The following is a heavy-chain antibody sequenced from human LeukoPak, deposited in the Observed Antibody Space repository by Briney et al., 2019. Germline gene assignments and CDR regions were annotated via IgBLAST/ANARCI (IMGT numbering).Heavy chain of an antibody. CDR2: MNPNSGNT. D-gene: IGHD3-22*01. CDR3: ARDIVVVTDNWFDP. J-gene: IGHJ5*02. V-gene: IGHV1-8*01. CDR1: GYTFTSYD. Sequence: EASVKVSCKASGYTFTSYDINWVRQATGQGLEWMGWMNPNSGNTGYAQKFQGRVTMTRDTSISTAYMELSRLRSDDTAVYYCARDIVVVTDNWFDPWGQGTLVTVSS.